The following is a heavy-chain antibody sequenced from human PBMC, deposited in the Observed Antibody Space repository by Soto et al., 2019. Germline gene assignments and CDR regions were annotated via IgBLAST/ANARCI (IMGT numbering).Heavy chain of an antibody. CDR3: ATGGDTAKDGY. J-gene: IGHJ4*02. CDR2: IYYNGNT. CDR1: GFTVSNNH. V-gene: IGHV3-53*01. Sequence: VQLVESGGGLIQPGGSLRLSCAASGFTVSNNHMTWVRQAPARGPEWVSTIYYNGNTFYADSVKGRFTISRDNSKNMLYLQMNSLRAEDTALYYCATGGDTAKDGYWGQGTLVTVSS. D-gene: IGHD5-18*01.